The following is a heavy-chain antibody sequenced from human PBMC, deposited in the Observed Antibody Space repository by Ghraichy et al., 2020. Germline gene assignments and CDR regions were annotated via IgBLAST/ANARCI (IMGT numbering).Heavy chain of an antibody. V-gene: IGHV3-33*01. CDR2: IWYDGGNE. J-gene: IGHJ6*02. D-gene: IGHD3-16*01. CDR1: GFTFSNSG. Sequence: GGSLRLSCGASGFTFSNSGMHWVRQAPGKGLEWVEVIWYDGGNEYYADSVKGRFSISRDNSKNTLYLQMNSLRAEDTAVYYCARDVPSGGMDVWGQGTTVTVSS. CDR3: ARDVPSGGMDV.